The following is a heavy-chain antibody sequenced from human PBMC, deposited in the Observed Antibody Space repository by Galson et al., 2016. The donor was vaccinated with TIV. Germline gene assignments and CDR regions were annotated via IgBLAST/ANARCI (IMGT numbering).Heavy chain of an antibody. CDR3: ARMYYDFWSGSNPGWSFDP. CDR2: INRDGSNT. CDR1: GFIFRRYS. Sequence: SLRLSCAASGFIFRRYSMNWVRQVPGKGLLWVSHINRDGSNTSYADSVKGRFTISRDNAKNMVYLQMNSLSGEDTAVYYCARMYYDFWSGSNPGWSFDPWGQGTQVTVTS. J-gene: IGHJ5*02. D-gene: IGHD3-3*01. V-gene: IGHV3-74*01.